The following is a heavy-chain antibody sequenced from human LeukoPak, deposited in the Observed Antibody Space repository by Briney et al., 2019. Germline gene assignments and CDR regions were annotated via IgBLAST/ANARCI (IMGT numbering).Heavy chain of an antibody. D-gene: IGHD5/OR15-5a*01. J-gene: IGHJ4*02. CDR2: INHSGSI. V-gene: IGHV4-34*01. CDR1: GRSFSGYY. CDR3: ARRAGLHSLDY. Sequence: PSETLSLTCAVYGRSFSGYYWSWIRQPPGKGLEWIGEINHSGSINYNPSLKSRVTISVDTSKNQFSLRLSSVSAADTALYFCARRAGLHSLDYWDQGTLVTVSS.